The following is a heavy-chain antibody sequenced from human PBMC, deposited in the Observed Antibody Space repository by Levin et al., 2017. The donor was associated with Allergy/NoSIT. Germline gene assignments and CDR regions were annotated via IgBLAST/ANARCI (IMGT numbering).Heavy chain of an antibody. J-gene: IGHJ4*02. CDR1: GYTFTTSD. D-gene: IGHD3-22*01. Sequence: GGSLRLSCKASGYTFTTSDIYWVRLAPGQGLEWLGWFNPNSGHTGFAQRFQGRVTLTSDLSTTTAYMELGSLTSEDSAIYYCARPLSYDSGAFFGYWGQGSLVTVSS. CDR2: FNPNSGHT. V-gene: IGHV1-8*01. CDR3: ARPLSYDSGAFFGY.